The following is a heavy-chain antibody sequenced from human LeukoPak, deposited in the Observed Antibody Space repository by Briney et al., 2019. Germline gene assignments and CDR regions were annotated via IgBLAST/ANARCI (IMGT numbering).Heavy chain of an antibody. CDR1: GVSISSSNSY. CDR3: ARDRRHDGSGRPLDY. D-gene: IGHD3-10*01. CDR2: IYYSGST. J-gene: IGHJ4*02. Sequence: PSETLSLTCTVSGVSISSSNSYWGWIRQPPGKGLEWIGSIYYSGSTYYNPSLKSRVTISVDTSKNQFSLKLSSVTAADTAVYYCARDRRHDGSGRPLDYWGQGTLVTVSS. V-gene: IGHV4-39*07.